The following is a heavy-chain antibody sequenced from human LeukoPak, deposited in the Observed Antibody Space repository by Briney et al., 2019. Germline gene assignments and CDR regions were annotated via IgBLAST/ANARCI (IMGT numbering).Heavy chain of an antibody. D-gene: IGHD4-23*01. CDR3: ARADDGANSWVSY. J-gene: IGHJ4*02. V-gene: IGHV3-74*01. CDR1: GFTFSSYW. CDR2: INSDGSGT. Sequence: PGGSLRLSCAASGFTFSSYWMHWVRQAPGKGLVWISRINSDGSGTSYADSVKGRFTISRDNAKNTLYLQMNSLRAEDTAVYYCARADDGANSWVSYWGQGTLVTVSS.